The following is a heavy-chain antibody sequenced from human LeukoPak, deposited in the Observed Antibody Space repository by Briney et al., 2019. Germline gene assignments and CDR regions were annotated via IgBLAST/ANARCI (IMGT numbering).Heavy chain of an antibody. CDR1: GGSFSGYY. CDR3: ARDRGITARPTYYYYMDV. Sequence: PSETLSHTCAVYGGSFSGYYWSWIRQPPGKGLELIGDIKHSGSTNYNPSLKSRVTISVDTSKNQFSLKLSSVTAADTAVYYCARDRGITARPTYYYYMDVWGKGTTVTVS. D-gene: IGHD6-6*01. CDR2: IKHSGST. J-gene: IGHJ6*03. V-gene: IGHV4-34*01.